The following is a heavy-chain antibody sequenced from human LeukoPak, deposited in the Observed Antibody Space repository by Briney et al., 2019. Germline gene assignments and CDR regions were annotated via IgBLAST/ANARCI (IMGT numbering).Heavy chain of an antibody. CDR2: IYYRGST. CDR3: ARVTGYMIEDYFDY. CDR1: GDSINSRSYY. D-gene: IGHD3-22*01. J-gene: IGHJ4*02. V-gene: IGHV4-39*07. Sequence: SETLSLTCTVSGDSINSRSYYWDWIRQAPGEGLEWIGSIYYRGSTYYNPSLKSRVTISVDTSKNQFSLRLSSVTAADTAVYYCARVTGYMIEDYFDYWGQGTLVTVSS.